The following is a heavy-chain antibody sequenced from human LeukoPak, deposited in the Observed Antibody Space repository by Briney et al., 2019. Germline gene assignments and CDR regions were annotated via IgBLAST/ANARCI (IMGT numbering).Heavy chain of an antibody. CDR1: GGSISSYY. Sequence: SDTLSLTCAVSGGSISSYYWSWIRQPAGKGLEWIGRIYTSGSTNYNPSLKSRVTMSVDTSKNQFSLKLSSVTAADTAVYYCARDWGSGRYYDWYFDLWGRGTLVTVSS. V-gene: IGHV4-4*07. J-gene: IGHJ2*01. CDR2: IYTSGST. D-gene: IGHD1-26*01. CDR3: ARDWGSGRYYDWYFDL.